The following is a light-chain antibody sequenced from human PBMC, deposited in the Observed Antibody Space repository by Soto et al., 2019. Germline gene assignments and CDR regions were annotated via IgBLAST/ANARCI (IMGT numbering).Light chain of an antibody. CDR2: KIS. CDR3: MQVTHFPYT. CDR1: QSLVHSDGNTY. J-gene: IGKJ2*01. Sequence: DIVLTQTPLFSPVTLGQPASISCRSSQSLVHSDGNTYLSWLQQRPGQPQRLLGYKISNRCFGGPDRFSGSGAGTDFTLRISRVEAEDVGIYYCMQVTHFPYTFGQGSKLEI. V-gene: IGKV2-24*01.